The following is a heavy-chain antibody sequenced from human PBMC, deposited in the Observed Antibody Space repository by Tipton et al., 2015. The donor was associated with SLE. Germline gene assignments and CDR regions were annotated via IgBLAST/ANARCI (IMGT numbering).Heavy chain of an antibody. Sequence: TLSLTCTVSGGSFSSFYWSWIRQPPGKGLEWIGYIYNTRSTNYNPSLKGRVTISVDTSQNQFSLKVTSVTAADTAVYYCARDRVGVVPLFDCWGQGTLVTVSS. V-gene: IGHV4-59*01. CDR3: ARDRVGVVPLFDC. CDR2: IYNTRST. J-gene: IGHJ4*02. CDR1: GGSFSSFY. D-gene: IGHD3-3*01.